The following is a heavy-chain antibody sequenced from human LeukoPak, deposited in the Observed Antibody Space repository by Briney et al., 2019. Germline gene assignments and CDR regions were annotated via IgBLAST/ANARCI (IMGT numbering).Heavy chain of an antibody. CDR2: ISGDGGIT. CDR3: AKDIGGYSFAADY. D-gene: IGHD5-18*01. Sequence: GGSLRLSCAASGFTFDDYAMHWVRQGPGKGLEWVSLISGDGGITYYADSVKGRFTIYRDNGKNSLYLQMNSLRTEDTALYYCAKDIGGYSFAADYWGQGTLVTVSS. CDR1: GFTFDDYA. J-gene: IGHJ4*02. V-gene: IGHV3-43*02.